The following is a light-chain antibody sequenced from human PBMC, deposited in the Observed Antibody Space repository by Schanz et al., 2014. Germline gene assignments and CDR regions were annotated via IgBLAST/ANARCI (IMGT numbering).Light chain of an antibody. CDR2: EVS. CDR3: SSYAGNNKLL. V-gene: IGLV2-8*01. Sequence: QSALTQPPSASGSPGQSVTISCTGTSSDVGGNNYVSWYQQHPGKAPKLMIYEVSKRPSGVPDRFSGSKSGNTASLTVSGLQAEDEADYYCSSYAGNNKLLFGGGTKLTVL. CDR1: SSDVGGNNY. J-gene: IGLJ2*01.